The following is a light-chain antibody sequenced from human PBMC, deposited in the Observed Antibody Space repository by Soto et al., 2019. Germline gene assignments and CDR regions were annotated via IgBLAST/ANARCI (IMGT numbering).Light chain of an antibody. J-gene: IGKJ1*01. Sequence: DIQMTQSPSTLSASVGDRVTVTCRASQNIGSWVAWYQQKPGKAPNLLIYKASTLENGVPSRFSGTGSGTEFILTISSLQPDDFATYYCQQYSPYSARTFGQGTKVEVK. V-gene: IGKV1-5*03. CDR2: KAS. CDR1: QNIGSW. CDR3: QQYSPYSART.